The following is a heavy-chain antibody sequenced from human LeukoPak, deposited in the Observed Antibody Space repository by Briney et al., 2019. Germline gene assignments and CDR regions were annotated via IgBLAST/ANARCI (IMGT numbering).Heavy chain of an antibody. CDR2: TSGSGEST. Sequence: GGSLRLSCAASGFIFSSYAMSWVRQAPGKELEWVSGTSGSGESTYYANSVKGRFSIDRDNSKNTLYLQLSSLRAEDTAIYYCAKDSQWLAYYYFDYWGQGIVVSVSS. J-gene: IGHJ4*02. CDR3: AKDSQWLAYYYFDY. V-gene: IGHV3-23*01. D-gene: IGHD6-19*01. CDR1: GFIFSSYA.